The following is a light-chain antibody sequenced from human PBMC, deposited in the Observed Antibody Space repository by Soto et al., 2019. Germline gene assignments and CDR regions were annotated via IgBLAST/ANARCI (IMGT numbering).Light chain of an antibody. Sequence: EIVMTQSPATLSVSPGERATLSCRASQSVSSNLAWYQQKPGQAPRLLIYGASTRATGIPARFSGSGSGTEFTLTISSLQSEEFAVYYCQQYNNWPPSTFGQGNKVDIK. CDR1: QSVSSN. V-gene: IGKV3-15*01. CDR3: QQYNNWPPST. CDR2: GAS. J-gene: IGKJ1*01.